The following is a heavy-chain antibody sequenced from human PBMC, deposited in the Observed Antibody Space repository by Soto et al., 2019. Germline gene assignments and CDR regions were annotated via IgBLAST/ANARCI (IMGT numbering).Heavy chain of an antibody. CDR3: ARRRGGWYIGWYFDL. CDR1: GGSFSGYY. CDR2: INHSGST. Sequence: QVQLQQWGAGLLKPSETLSLTCAVYGGSFSGYYWSWIRQPPGKGLEWIGEINHSGSTNYNPSLKSRVTISVDTSKNQFSLKLSSVTAADTAVYYCARRRGGWYIGWYFDLWGRGTLVTVSS. D-gene: IGHD6-19*01. V-gene: IGHV4-34*01. J-gene: IGHJ2*01.